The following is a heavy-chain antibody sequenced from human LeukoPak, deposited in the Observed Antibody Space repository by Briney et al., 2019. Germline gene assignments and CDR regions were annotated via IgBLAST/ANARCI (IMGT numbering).Heavy chain of an antibody. CDR1: GGSISSYF. D-gene: IGHD3-10*01. J-gene: IGHJ3*02. CDR3: ARGTLYYYGSGSYQDAFDI. V-gene: IGHV4-4*07. CDR2: IHSSGST. Sequence: SETLSLTCTVSGGSISSYFWSWLRQPAGKGLEWIGRIHSSGSTNYNPSLKSRVTISVDTSKNQFSLKLSSVTAADTAVYYCARGTLYYYGSGSYQDAFDIWGQGTMVTVSS.